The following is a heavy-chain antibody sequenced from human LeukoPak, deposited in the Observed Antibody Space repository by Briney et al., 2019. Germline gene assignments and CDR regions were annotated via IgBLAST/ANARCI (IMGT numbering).Heavy chain of an antibody. J-gene: IGHJ4*02. CDR1: GASISSSSSY. CDR2: IYSRGNT. Sequence: SETLSLTCTVSGASISSSSSYWGWIRQPPGKGLEWLGNIYSRGNTYYKPSLRSRVTISIDTSKNQFSLRLTSVTAADAAVYYCARHPLDPSGYLIDYWGQGTLVTVSS. V-gene: IGHV4-39*07. D-gene: IGHD3-22*01. CDR3: ARHPLDPSGYLIDY.